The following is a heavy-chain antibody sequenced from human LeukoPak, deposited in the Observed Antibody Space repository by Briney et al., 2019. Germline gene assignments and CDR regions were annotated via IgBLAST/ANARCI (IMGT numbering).Heavy chain of an antibody. CDR3: ARGEYCSGGSCYFFDY. D-gene: IGHD2-15*01. V-gene: IGHV5-51*01. Sequence: GESLKISCKGSGYSFTSYWIGWVRQMPGKGLEWMGIIYPGDSDTRYSPSFQGQVTISADKSISTAYPQWSSLKASDTAMYYCARGEYCSGGSCYFFDYWGQGTLVTVSS. CDR1: GYSFTSYW. CDR2: IYPGDSDT. J-gene: IGHJ4*02.